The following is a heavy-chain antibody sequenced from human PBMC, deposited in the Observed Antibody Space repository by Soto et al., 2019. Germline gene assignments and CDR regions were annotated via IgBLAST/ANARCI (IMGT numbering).Heavy chain of an antibody. J-gene: IGHJ4*02. CDR3: ARDPVGIAAAGTVDY. D-gene: IGHD6-13*01. V-gene: IGHV3-21*01. CDR1: GFTFSSYS. CDR2: ISSSSSYI. Sequence: EVQLVESGGGLVKPGGSLRLSCAASGFTFSSYSMKWVRQAPGKGLEWVSSISSSSSYIYYADSVKGRFTISRDNAKNSLYLQMNSLRAEDTAVYYCARDPVGIAAAGTVDYWGQGTLVTVSS.